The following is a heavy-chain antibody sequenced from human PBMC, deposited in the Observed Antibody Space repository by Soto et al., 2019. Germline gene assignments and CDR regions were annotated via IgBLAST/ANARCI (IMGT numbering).Heavy chain of an antibody. V-gene: IGHV2-5*01. CDR3: AHSPWGAAPDY. CDR2: IYWNDDK. Sequence: SGPTLVNPTQTLTLTCTVSGFSVSARGAGVGWIRQPPGKALEWLGIIYWNDDKRYSPSLKSRLTITKDTSKTQVVLTMTNMDPVDTATYYCAHSPWGAAPDYWGQGTPVTVSS. CDR1: GFSVSARGAG. D-gene: IGHD3-16*01. J-gene: IGHJ4*02.